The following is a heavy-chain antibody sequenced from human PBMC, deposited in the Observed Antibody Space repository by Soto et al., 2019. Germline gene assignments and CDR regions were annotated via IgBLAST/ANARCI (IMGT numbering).Heavy chain of an antibody. V-gene: IGHV4-31*03. CDR1: GGSISSGGYY. Sequence: SETLSLTCTVSGGSISSGGYYWSWIRQHPGKGLEWIGYIYYSGSTYYNPSLKSRVTISVDTSKNQFSLKLSSVTAADTAVYYCARACYGSGIVCYYGMDVWGQGTTVT. D-gene: IGHD3-10*01. J-gene: IGHJ6*02. CDR3: ARACYGSGIVCYYGMDV. CDR2: IYYSGST.